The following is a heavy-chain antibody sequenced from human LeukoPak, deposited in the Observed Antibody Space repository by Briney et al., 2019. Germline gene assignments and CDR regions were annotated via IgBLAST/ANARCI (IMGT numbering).Heavy chain of an antibody. Sequence: SETLSLTCMVSGDPISGYSNYKWTWIRQPPGKGLEWIGYIYYHGSTNYNPSLKSRVTISVDTSKNQFSLKLSSVTAADTAVYYCARHYDFWSEGAFDIWGQGTMVTVSS. CDR3: ARHYDFWSEGAFDI. V-gene: IGHV4-59*08. CDR1: GDPISGYSNYK. CDR2: IYYHGST. J-gene: IGHJ3*02. D-gene: IGHD3-3*01.